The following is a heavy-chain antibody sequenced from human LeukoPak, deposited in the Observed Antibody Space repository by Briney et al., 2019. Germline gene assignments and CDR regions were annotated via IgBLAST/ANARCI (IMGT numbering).Heavy chain of an antibody. CDR2: ISYDGSNK. CDR1: GFTFSSYA. V-gene: IGHV3-30*18. CDR3: AKDDCSRTSCLFDS. Sequence: PGGSLRLSCAASGFTFSSYAMHWVRQAPGKGLEWVTVISYDGSNKYYADSVKDRFTISRDNSMNTLSLQMNSLRVEDTAVYYCAKDDCSRTSCLFDSWGQGTLVIVSS. D-gene: IGHD2-2*01. J-gene: IGHJ4*02.